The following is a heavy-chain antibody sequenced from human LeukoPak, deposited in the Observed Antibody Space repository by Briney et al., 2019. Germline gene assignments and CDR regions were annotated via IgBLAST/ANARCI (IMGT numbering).Heavy chain of an antibody. CDR2: ISVSGYST. J-gene: IGHJ4*02. Sequence: GGSLRLSCVASGVTLSNYAMSWVRQAPGKGLEWVSAISVSGYSTYYADSVKGRFTISRDNSKNTLYLQVNGLRAEDTAIYYCARRVGTTTPFDYWGQGTLVTVSS. V-gene: IGHV3-23*01. D-gene: IGHD1-26*01. CDR1: GVTLSNYA. CDR3: ARRVGTTTPFDY.